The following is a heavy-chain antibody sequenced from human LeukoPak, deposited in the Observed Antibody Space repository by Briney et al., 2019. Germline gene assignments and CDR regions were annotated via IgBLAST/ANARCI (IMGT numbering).Heavy chain of an antibody. CDR3: ARAPHCSSTSCYYYYGTDV. D-gene: IGHD2-2*01. Sequence: PGGSLRLSCAASGFTFSDYYMSWIRQAPGKGLQWVSYISSSSSYTNYADSVKGRFTISRDNAKNSLYLQMTSLRAEDTAVYYCARAPHCSSTSCYYYYGTDVWGKGTTVTVSS. CDR1: GFTFSDYY. V-gene: IGHV3-11*06. J-gene: IGHJ6*04. CDR2: ISSSSSYT.